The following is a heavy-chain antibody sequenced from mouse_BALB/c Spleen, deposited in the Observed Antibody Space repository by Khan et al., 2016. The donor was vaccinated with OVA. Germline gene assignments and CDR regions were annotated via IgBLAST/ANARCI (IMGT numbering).Heavy chain of an antibody. Sequence: QIQLVQSGPELKKPGETVKISCKASGYTFTNYGMNWVKQAPGKGLKWMGWINTYTGEPTYADDFKGRFAFSLETSASTAYLQINNLKNEDTATXFYARSNGIYWFAYWGQGTLVTISA. CDR2: INTYTGEP. D-gene: IGHD2-1*01. CDR1: GYTFTNYG. J-gene: IGHJ3*01. V-gene: IGHV9-3-1*01. CDR3: ARSNGIYWFAY.